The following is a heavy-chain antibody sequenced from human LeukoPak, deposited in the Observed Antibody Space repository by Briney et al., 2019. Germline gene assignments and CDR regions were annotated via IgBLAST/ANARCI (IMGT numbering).Heavy chain of an antibody. J-gene: IGHJ6*03. CDR2: IYHSGST. D-gene: IGHD3-3*01. CDR1: GGSIRSGGYY. CDR3: ARTVSGRYDFWSGYTESGYYYYMDV. V-gene: IGHV4-30-2*01. Sequence: SQTLSLTCTVSGGSIRSGGYYWSWIRQPPGKGLEWSGYIYHSGSTYYNPSLKSRVNISVDRAKNQFSLKLSSVTAADTAVYYCARTVSGRYDFWSGYTESGYYYYMDVWGKGTTVTVSS.